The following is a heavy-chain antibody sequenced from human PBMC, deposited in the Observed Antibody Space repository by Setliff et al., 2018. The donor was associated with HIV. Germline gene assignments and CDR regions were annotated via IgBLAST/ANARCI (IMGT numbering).Heavy chain of an antibody. CDR1: GYTLTDFD. CDR3: TRWIVGSSNIFAFDI. J-gene: IGHJ3*02. D-gene: IGHD1-26*01. Sequence: ASVKVSCKASGYTLTDFDTYWMRQDSGQGLEWLGWINPKSGNTAYAQSFQGRVTLTTNTAISTVDMALSSLSSEDTAVYYCTRWIVGSSNIFAFDIWGQGTLVTVSS. V-gene: IGHV1-8*01. CDR2: INPKSGNT.